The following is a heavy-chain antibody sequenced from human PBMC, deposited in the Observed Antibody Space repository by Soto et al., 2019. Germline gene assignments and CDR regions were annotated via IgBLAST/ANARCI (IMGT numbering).Heavy chain of an antibody. CDR3: ARARGVLRYFDWARGDYGMDV. D-gene: IGHD3-9*01. V-gene: IGHV4-4*07. J-gene: IGHJ6*02. CDR1: GHSISIGHY. Sequence: SETLSLTCEVSGHSISIGHYWGWIRQPAGKGLEWIGRIYTSGSTNYNPSLKSRVTMSVDTSKNQFSLKLSSVTAADTAVYYCARARGVLRYFDWARGDYGMDVRGQGTTVTVSS. CDR2: IYTSGST.